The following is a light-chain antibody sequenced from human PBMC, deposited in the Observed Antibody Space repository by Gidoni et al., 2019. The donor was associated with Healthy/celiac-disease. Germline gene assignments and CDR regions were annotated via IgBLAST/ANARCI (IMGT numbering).Light chain of an antibody. CDR3: QSYDSSLSGSVV. J-gene: IGLJ2*01. CDR2: GNS. CDR1: SSNIGAGSD. Sequence: QSVLTQPPSVSGAPCQRVTISCTWRSSNIGAGSDVHWYQQLPVTAPKLLILGNSNRPSGVADRFSGSRSGTSASLAITGLQAEDEADDYCQSYDSSLSGSVVFGGGTKLTVL. V-gene: IGLV1-40*01.